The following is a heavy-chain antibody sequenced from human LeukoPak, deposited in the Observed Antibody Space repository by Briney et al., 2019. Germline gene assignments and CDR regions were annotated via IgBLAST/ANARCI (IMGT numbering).Heavy chain of an antibody. CDR3: ATGYSSGWYFYFQH. V-gene: IGHV3-66*01. Sequence: GGSLRLSCAASGFTFRSYAMSWVRQAPGKGLEWVSVIYSGGSTYYADSVKGRFTISRDNAKNSLSLRMNSLSAEDTAVYYCATGYSSGWYFYFQHWGQGSLVSVSS. J-gene: IGHJ1*01. D-gene: IGHD6-19*01. CDR1: GFTFRSYA. CDR2: IYSGGST.